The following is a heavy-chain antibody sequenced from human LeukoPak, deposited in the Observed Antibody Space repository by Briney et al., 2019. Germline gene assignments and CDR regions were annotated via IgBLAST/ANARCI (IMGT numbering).Heavy chain of an antibody. J-gene: IGHJ4*02. CDR1: GGSISSGSYY. V-gene: IGHV4-61*02. Sequence: SQTLSLTCTVSGGSISSGSYYWSWIRQPAGKGLEWIGRIYTSGSTNYNPSLKSRVTISVDTSKNQFSLKPSSVTAADTAVYYCAREVGYSSSWYLLYYFDYWGQGTLVTVSS. CDR3: AREVGYSSSWYLLYYFDY. CDR2: IYTSGST. D-gene: IGHD6-13*01.